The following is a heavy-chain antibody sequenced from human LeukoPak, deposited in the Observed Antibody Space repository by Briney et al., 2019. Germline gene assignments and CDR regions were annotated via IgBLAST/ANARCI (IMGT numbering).Heavy chain of an antibody. CDR3: ATDNWNYVSYFDY. CDR2: ISGSGGST. V-gene: IGHV3-23*01. CDR1: GFTFSSYA. J-gene: IGHJ4*02. Sequence: PGGSLRLSCAASGFTFSSYAMSWVRQAPGKGLEWVSAISGSGGSTYYADSVKGRFTISRDNSKNTLYLQMNSLRAEDTAVYYCATDNWNYVSYFDYWGQGTLVTDSS. D-gene: IGHD1-7*01.